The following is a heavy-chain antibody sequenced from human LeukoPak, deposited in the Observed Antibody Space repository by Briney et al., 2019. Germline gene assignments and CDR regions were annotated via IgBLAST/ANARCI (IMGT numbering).Heavy chain of an antibody. Sequence: PGGSLRLSCAASGFSFTGAWMSWVRQAPGKGLEWVSYISNSGTAIYYADSVKGRFTISRDNAKSSLYLQMNSLRAEDTAVYYCARAGYSMDTEYFQHWGQGTLVTVSS. J-gene: IGHJ1*01. V-gene: IGHV3-11*04. CDR1: GFSFTGAW. CDR3: ARAGYSMDTEYFQH. CDR2: ISNSGTAI. D-gene: IGHD5-18*01.